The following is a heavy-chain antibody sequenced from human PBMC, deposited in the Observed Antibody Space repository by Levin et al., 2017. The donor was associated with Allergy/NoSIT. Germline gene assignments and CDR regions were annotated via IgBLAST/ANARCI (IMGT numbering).Heavy chain of an antibody. Sequence: LSLTCAASGFSFSDYMMHWVRQAPGKGLEWVAVISDDGDSQYYADSVKGRFTISRDNSKNTLYLQMNSLRPEETAVFYWARDLPPYSGSYHFNYWGQGTLVIVSS. CDR3: ARDLPPYSGSYHFNY. V-gene: IGHV3-30-3*01. D-gene: IGHD1-26*01. CDR1: GFSFSDYM. J-gene: IGHJ4*02. CDR2: ISDDGDSQ.